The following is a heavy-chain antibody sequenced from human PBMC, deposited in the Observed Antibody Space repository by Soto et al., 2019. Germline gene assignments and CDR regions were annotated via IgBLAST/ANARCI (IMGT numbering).Heavy chain of an antibody. CDR3: ARVKLARRGGFDY. J-gene: IGHJ4*02. Sequence: SETLSLTCAVSGYSISLGYYWGWIRQPPGKGLEWIGSIYHSGNTYYNPSLKSRVSISLDTSKNHFSLELTSVTAADPAVYYCARVKLARRGGFDYWGLGALVTVSS. D-gene: IGHD2-15*01. V-gene: IGHV4-38-2*01. CDR2: IYHSGNT. CDR1: GYSISLGYY.